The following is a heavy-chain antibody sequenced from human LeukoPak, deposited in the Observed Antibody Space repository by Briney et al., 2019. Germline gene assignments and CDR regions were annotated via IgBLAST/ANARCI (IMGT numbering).Heavy chain of an antibody. CDR1: GGSFSGYY. J-gene: IGHJ5*02. CDR2: INHSGST. D-gene: IGHD2-2*01. CDR3: ARGLGRIGPAGYRASRTNWFDP. V-gene: IGHV4-34*01. Sequence: SETLSLTCAVYGGSFSGYYWSRIRQPPGKGLEWIGEINHSGSTNYNPSLKSRVTISVDTSKNQFSLKLSSVTAADTAVYYCARGLGRIGPAGYRASRTNWFDPWGQGTLVTVSS.